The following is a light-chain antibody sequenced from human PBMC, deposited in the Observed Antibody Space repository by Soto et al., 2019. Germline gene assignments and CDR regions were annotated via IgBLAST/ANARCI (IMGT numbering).Light chain of an antibody. Sequence: QSVLTQPPSASGTPGQSVTVSCSGSSSNIGSNTVTWYQQLPGTPPILLLYSNNLRSSGVPDRFSGSRSGTSASLTVSGLRAEDEADYYCSSYAGSNNFVFGTGTKVTVL. J-gene: IGLJ1*01. CDR3: SSYAGSNNFV. CDR1: SSNIGSNT. V-gene: IGLV1-44*01. CDR2: SNN.